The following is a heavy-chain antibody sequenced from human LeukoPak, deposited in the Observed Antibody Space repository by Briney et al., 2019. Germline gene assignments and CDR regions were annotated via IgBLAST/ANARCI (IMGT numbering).Heavy chain of an antibody. J-gene: IGHJ6*03. Sequence: GGSLRLSCAASGFTFSSYGMHWVRQAPGKGLEWVAVIWYDGSNKYYADSVKGRFTISRDNSKNTLYLQMNSLRAEDTAVYYCAKGQTAAPDYMDVWGKGTTVTVSS. CDR2: IWYDGSNK. V-gene: IGHV3-33*06. D-gene: IGHD6-13*01. CDR1: GFTFSSYG. CDR3: AKGQTAAPDYMDV.